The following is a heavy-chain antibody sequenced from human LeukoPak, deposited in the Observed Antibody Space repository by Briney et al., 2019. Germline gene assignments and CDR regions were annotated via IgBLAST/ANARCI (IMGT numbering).Heavy chain of an antibody. D-gene: IGHD7-27*01. CDR3: ARGVLGPYYFDL. CDR1: GGTFRGYY. CDR2: IHYTGAT. Sequence: SETLSLTCAVYGGTFRGYYWSWIRQPPGKGLEWIGEIHYTGATNYKPSLKSRVTISGDPSKNQVSLRVYSVTAADTAVYYCARGVLGPYYFDLWGRGTLVTVSS. V-gene: IGHV4-34*01. J-gene: IGHJ2*01.